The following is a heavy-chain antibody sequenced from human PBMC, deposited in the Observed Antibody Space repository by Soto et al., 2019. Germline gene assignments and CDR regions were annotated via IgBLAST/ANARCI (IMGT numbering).Heavy chain of an antibody. CDR3: ARLLGYCSSTSCYDYYYYYYMDV. CDR1: GYTFTSYD. Sequence: ASVKVSCKASGYTFTSYDINWVRQATGQGLEWMGWMNPNSGNTGYAQKFQGRVTMTRNTSISTAYMELSSLRSEDTAVYYCARLLGYCSSTSCYDYYYYYYMDVWGKGTTVTVSS. CDR2: MNPNSGNT. D-gene: IGHD2-2*01. V-gene: IGHV1-8*01. J-gene: IGHJ6*03.